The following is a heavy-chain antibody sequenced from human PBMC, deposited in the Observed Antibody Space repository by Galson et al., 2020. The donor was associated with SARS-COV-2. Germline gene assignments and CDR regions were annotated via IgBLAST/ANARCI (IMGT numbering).Heavy chain of an antibody. CDR2: TYYRSKWYN. CDR1: GDSVSSNSVA. CDR3: ARELGAFDY. Sequence: SQTLSLTCAISGDSVSSNSVAWHWIRQSPSRGLEWLGRTYYRSKWYNDYVISVRSRISINPDTSKNQFSLQLNSVTPEDTAVYYCARELGAFDYWGQGTLVTVSS. J-gene: IGHJ4*02. V-gene: IGHV6-1*01. D-gene: IGHD4-17*01.